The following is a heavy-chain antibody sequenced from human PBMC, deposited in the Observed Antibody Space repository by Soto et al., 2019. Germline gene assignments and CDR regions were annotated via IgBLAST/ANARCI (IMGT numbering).Heavy chain of an antibody. CDR1: GFAFSRFS. Sequence: SLRLSCAASGFAFSRFSMNWVRQVPGKGLEWVASISSASSETWYADSVKGRFIISRDNAQNSLFLQMNTLRPEDSAIYYCARVDYWGPGTQVTVSS. J-gene: IGHJ4*02. V-gene: IGHV3-21*01. CDR2: ISSASSET. CDR3: ARVDY.